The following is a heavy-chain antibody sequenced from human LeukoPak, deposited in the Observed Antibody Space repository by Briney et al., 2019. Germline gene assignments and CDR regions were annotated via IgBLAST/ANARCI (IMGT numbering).Heavy chain of an antibody. CDR2: ISYDGSNK. J-gene: IGHJ4*02. CDR3: AKESTTTGFDY. D-gene: IGHD4-17*01. CDR1: GFTFSSYG. Sequence: PGRSLRLSCAASGFTFSSYGMHWVRQAPGKGLGWVAAISYDGSNKYYADSVKGRFTISRDNSKNTLYLQMNSLRAEDTAVYYCAKESTTTGFDYWGQGTLVTVSS. V-gene: IGHV3-30*18.